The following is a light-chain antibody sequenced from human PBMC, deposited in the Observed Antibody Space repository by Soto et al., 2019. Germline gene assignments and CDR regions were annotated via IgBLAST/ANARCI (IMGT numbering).Light chain of an antibody. Sequence: EIVLTQSPGTLSLSPGERATLSCRASQSVSSNYLAWYQQKPGQAPRLLIYGASTRATGIPERFSGSASGTDFSLTISRLEPEDFAVYYCQQFSTSPILHTFGQVTNLEIK. CDR1: QSVSSNY. CDR3: QQFSTSPILHT. CDR2: GAS. J-gene: IGKJ2*01. V-gene: IGKV3-20*01.